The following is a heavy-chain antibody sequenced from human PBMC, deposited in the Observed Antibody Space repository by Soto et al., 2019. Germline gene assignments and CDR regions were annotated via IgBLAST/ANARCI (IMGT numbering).Heavy chain of an antibody. CDR1: GFTFGTHS. J-gene: IGHJ6*02. V-gene: IGHV3-48*02. CDR2: IDYSSDTI. CDR3: ARLYYDYV. Sequence: DLEESGGGLVQPGGSLRLSCVASGFTFGTHSMNCVRQAPGKGLEWIAYIDYSSDTISYADSVKGRFTISRDNANNSLYLQMNSLRDEDTAVYYCARLYYDYVWGQGTTVTVSS. D-gene: IGHD3-3*01.